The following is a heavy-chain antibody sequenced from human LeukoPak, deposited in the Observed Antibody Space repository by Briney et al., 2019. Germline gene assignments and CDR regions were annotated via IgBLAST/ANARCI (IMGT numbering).Heavy chain of an antibody. J-gene: IGHJ6*02. D-gene: IGHD3-16*01. CDR3: ARGGGLDV. V-gene: IGHV3-7*03. CDR2: INHNGNVN. Sequence: GGSLRLSCAASGFTFSSYSMNWVRQAPGKGLEWVASINHNGNVNYYVDSVKGRFTISRDNAKNSLYLQMSNLRAEDTAVYFCARGGGLDVWGQGATVTVSS. CDR1: GFTFSSYS.